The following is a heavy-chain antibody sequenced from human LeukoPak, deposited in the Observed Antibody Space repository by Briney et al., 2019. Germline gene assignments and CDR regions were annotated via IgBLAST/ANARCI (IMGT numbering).Heavy chain of an antibody. CDR2: TYYRSQWYS. CDR1: GDSVSSNIAC. Sequence: SSQTISLTCAISGDSVSSNIACWNWVRQSPSRGLEWLGRTYYRSQWYSDYAESVKSRITIRPDTSRNQFFLQLNFVTPEDTAVYYCAGEPTMAGRPVSGFDPWGQGTLVIVSS. CDR3: AGEPTMAGRPVSGFDP. V-gene: IGHV6-1*01. J-gene: IGHJ5*02. D-gene: IGHD5-24*01.